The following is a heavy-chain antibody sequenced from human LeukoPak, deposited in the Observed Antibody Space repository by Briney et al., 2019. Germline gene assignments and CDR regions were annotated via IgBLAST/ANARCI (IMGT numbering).Heavy chain of an antibody. CDR1: GGSISSYY. Sequence: SETLSLTCTVSGGSISSYYWSWIRQPPGKGLEWIGYIYYSGSTNYNPSLKSRVTISVDTSKNQFSLKLSSVTAADTAVYYCAGGVNYYDSSGALDYWGQGTLVTVSS. D-gene: IGHD3-22*01. CDR2: IYYSGST. J-gene: IGHJ4*02. CDR3: AGGVNYYDSSGALDY. V-gene: IGHV4-59*01.